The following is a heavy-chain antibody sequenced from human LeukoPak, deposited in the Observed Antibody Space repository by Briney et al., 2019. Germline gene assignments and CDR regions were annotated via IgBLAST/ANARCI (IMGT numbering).Heavy chain of an antibody. CDR1: GGSFSGYY. D-gene: IGHD6-6*01. CDR3: ARALYSSSRGSWFDP. J-gene: IGHJ5*02. CDR2: INHSGNT. Sequence: PSETLSLTCAVYGGSFSGYYWSWIRQPPGKGLEWIGEINHSGNTNYNPSLKSRVTISVDTSKNQFSLKLSSVTAADTAVYYCARALYSSSRGSWFDPWGQGTLVTVSS. V-gene: IGHV4-34*01.